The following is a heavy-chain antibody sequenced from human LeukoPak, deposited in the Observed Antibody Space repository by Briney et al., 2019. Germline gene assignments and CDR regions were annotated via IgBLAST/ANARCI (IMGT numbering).Heavy chain of an antibody. J-gene: IGHJ4*02. CDR2: IKQDGSEK. V-gene: IGHV3-7*01. CDR1: GFTFSSYW. CDR3: ARVLEAASFDY. D-gene: IGHD6-13*01. Sequence: GGSLRLSCAASGFTFSSYWMSWVRQAPGKGLEWVANIKQDGSEKYYVGSVKGRFTISRDNAKNSLYLQMNSLRADDTAVYYCARVLEAASFDYWGQGSPVTVSS.